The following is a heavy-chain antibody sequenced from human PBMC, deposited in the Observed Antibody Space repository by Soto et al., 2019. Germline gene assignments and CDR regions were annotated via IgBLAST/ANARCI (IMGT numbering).Heavy chain of an antibody. V-gene: IGHV1-69*06. Sequence: ASVKVSCKASGGTFSSYAISWVRQAPGQGLEWMGGIIPIFGTANYAQKFQGRVTITADKSTSTAYMELSSLRSEDTAVYYCARWEGVAAPHYYYYYGMDVWGQGTTVTVSS. CDR2: IIPIFGTA. CDR3: ARWEGVAAPHYYYYYGMDV. J-gene: IGHJ6*02. CDR1: GGTFSSYA. D-gene: IGHD6-6*01.